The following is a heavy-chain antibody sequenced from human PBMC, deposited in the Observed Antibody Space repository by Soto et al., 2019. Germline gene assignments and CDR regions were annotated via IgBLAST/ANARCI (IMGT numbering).Heavy chain of an antibody. J-gene: IGHJ5*02. CDR1: GFTFSNYY. CDR2: ISSTGRTI. CDR3: AKDVPTYNYDSSGFSNWFDP. Sequence: PGGSLRLSCGASGFTFSNYYMSWIRQAPGKGLEWVSYISSTGRTIYYADSVKGRFTVSRDNAQNSLSLKLNSLRVEDTAVYYCAKDVPTYNYDSSGFSNWFDPWGQGTLVTVSS. V-gene: IGHV3-11*01. D-gene: IGHD3-22*01.